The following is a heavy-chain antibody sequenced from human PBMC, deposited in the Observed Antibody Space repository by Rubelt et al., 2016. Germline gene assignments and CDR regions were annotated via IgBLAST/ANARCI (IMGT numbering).Heavy chain of an antibody. D-gene: IGHD4-11*01. J-gene: IGHJ4*02. CDR1: GFTFSSYS. Sequence: VQLVESGGALVNPGGSLRLSCAASGFTFSSYSMNWVRQAPGKGLEWVSYISSSSSTIYYADSGKGRFTISRDNSKNTLYLQMNSLRAEDTAVYYCAKPMTTVTTSDYWGQGTPVTVSS. CDR3: AKPMTTVTTSDY. V-gene: IGHV3-48*01. CDR2: ISSSSSTI.